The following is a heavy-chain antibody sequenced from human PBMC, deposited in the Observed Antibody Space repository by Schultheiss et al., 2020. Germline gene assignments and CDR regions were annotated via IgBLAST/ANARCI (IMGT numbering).Heavy chain of an antibody. CDR3: ARDRSPYGDYLYGMDV. V-gene: IGHV1-69*13. CDR1: GGTFSSYA. Sequence: AVKVSCKASGGTFSSYAISWVRQAPGQGLEWMGGIIPIFGTANYAQKFQGRVTITADESTSTAYMELSSLRSDDTAVYYCARDRSPYGDYLYGMDVWGQGTTVTVSS. CDR2: IIPIFGTA. D-gene: IGHD4-17*01. J-gene: IGHJ6*02.